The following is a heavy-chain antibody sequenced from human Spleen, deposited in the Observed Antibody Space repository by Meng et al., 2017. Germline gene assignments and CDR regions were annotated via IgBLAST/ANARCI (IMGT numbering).Heavy chain of an antibody. V-gene: IGHV7-4-1*02. Sequence: QVQVVKSGAEVKKPGASGKVSCKASGYTFTSYAMNWVRKDPGQGLEWMGWMTTNTGKPMYDQGFTGRFVFSLDTSVSTTYLQISSLKAEDTAVYYCARSRRFGDYEYFEYWGQGTLVTVSS. CDR2: MTTNTGKP. CDR3: ARSRRFGDYEYFEY. D-gene: IGHD4-17*01. CDR1: GYTFTSYA. J-gene: IGHJ1*01.